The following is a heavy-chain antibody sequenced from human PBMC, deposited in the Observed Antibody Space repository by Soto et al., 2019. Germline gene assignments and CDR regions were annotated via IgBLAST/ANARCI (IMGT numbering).Heavy chain of an antibody. D-gene: IGHD1-26*01. V-gene: IGHV1-18*01. Sequence: GASVKVSCKASGYTFTSYGISWVRQAPGQGLEWMGWISAYNGNTNYAQKLQGRVTMTTDTSTSTAYMELRSLRSDDTAVYYCAKGLTGFLGSYWYSLDSWGLGTLVTVSS. J-gene: IGHJ4*02. CDR2: ISAYNGNT. CDR1: GYTFTSYG. CDR3: AKGLTGFLGSYWYSLDS.